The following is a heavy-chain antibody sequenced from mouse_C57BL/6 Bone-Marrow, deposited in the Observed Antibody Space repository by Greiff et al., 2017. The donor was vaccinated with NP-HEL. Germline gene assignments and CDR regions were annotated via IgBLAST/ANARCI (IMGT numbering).Heavy chain of an antibody. CDR3: ARFQATRAMDY. Sequence: QVQLQQPGAELVMPGASVKLSCKASGYTFTSYWMHWVTQRPGQGLEWIGEIDPSDSSTNYNQKFKGKSTLTVDKSSSTAYMQLSSLTSEDSAVDYCARFQATRAMDYWGQGTSVTVSS. CDR1: GYTFTSYW. D-gene: IGHD3-2*02. V-gene: IGHV1-69*01. J-gene: IGHJ4*01. CDR2: IDPSDSST.